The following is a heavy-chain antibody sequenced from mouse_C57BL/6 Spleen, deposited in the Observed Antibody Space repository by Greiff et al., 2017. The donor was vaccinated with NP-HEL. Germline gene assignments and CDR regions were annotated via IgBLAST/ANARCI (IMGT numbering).Heavy chain of an antibody. D-gene: IGHD1-1*01. Sequence: VQLQQPGAELVKPGASVKLSCKASGYTFTSYWMQWVKQRPGQGLEWIGEIDPSDSYTNYNQKFKGKATLTVDTSSSTAYMQLSSLTSEDSAVYYCARSGSGSKGAWFAYWGQGTLVTVSA. V-gene: IGHV1-50*01. CDR2: IDPSDSYT. CDR1: GYTFTSYW. J-gene: IGHJ3*01. CDR3: ARSGSGSKGAWFAY.